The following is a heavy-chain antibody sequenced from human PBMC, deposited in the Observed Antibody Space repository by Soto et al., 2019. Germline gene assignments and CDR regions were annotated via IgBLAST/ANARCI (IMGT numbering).Heavy chain of an antibody. V-gene: IGHV3-23*01. CDR1: GFTFSNYA. CDR2: ITGSGGST. Sequence: EMQLLQSGGGLVQPGGSLRLSCAASGFTFSNYAMSWVRQAPGKGLEWVSAITGSGGSTFYADSVKSRFTISRDNSENTLLLQMNGLRVEDTAMYYCAKGWMATVTYSDYWGQGTLVTVSS. D-gene: IGHD4-17*01. CDR3: AKGWMATVTYSDY. J-gene: IGHJ4*02.